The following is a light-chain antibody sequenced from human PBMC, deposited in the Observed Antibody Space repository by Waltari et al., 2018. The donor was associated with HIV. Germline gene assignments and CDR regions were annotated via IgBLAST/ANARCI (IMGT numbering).Light chain of an antibody. Sequence: QSALTQPASVSGSPGQSITISCTATSSDIGGYDYVSWYQQHPGKAPKLMIYGVSSRPSGVSNRFSGSRSGNTASLTISGLQAEDEADYYCSAYTSISTLAVFGGGTKLTVL. V-gene: IGLV2-14*01. CDR1: SSDIGGYDY. CDR3: SAYTSISTLAV. J-gene: IGLJ2*01. CDR2: GVS.